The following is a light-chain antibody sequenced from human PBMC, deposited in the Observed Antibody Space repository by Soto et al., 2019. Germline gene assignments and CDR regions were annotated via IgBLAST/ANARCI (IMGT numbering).Light chain of an antibody. CDR3: QQANSFPIT. CDR1: QGISSW. V-gene: IGKV1-12*01. Sequence: DIKRTEAPSAVSECVGGRVTITCRASQGISSWLAWYQQKPGKAPKLLIYAASSLQSGVPSRFSGSGSGTDFTLTISSLQPEDFATYYCQQANSFPITFGQGTRLEIK. CDR2: AAS. J-gene: IGKJ5*01.